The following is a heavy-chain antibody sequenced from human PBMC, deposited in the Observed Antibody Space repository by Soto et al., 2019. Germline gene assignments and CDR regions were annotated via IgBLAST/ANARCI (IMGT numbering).Heavy chain of an antibody. V-gene: IGHV3-74*01. Sequence: EVQLVESGGGSVQPGGSLRLSCAASGFTFSRYWMHWVRQAPGKGLVWVSRIDSDGISTRYADSAKGRFTISRDNAKNTLYLQMNNLRAEDTAVYYCARLYTWIMDYWGQGTLVTVSS. J-gene: IGHJ4*02. CDR3: ARLYTWIMDY. D-gene: IGHD5-12*01. CDR2: IDSDGIST. CDR1: GFTFSRYW.